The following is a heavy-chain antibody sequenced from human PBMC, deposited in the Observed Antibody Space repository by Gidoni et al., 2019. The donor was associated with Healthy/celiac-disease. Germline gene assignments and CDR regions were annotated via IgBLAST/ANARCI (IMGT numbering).Heavy chain of an antibody. Sequence: QLQLQESGPGLVKPSETLSLTCTVSGGSISSSSYYWGWIRQPPGKGLEWIGSIYYSGSTYYNPSLKIRVTISVDTSKNQFSLKLSSVTAADTALYYCARQIPPGSGSYYLYYGMDVWGQGTTVTVSS. D-gene: IGHD3-10*01. V-gene: IGHV4-39*01. J-gene: IGHJ6*02. CDR2: IYYSGST. CDR3: ARQIPPGSGSYYLYYGMDV. CDR1: GGSISSSSYY.